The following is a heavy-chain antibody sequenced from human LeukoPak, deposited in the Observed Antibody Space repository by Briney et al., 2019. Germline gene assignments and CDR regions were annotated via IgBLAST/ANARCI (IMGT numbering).Heavy chain of an antibody. V-gene: IGHV4-59*01. J-gene: IGHJ4*02. CDR1: GGSISSYY. Sequence: SETLSLTCTVSGGSISSYYWSWIRQPPGKGLEWIGYIYYSGSTNYNPSLKSRVTISVDTSKNQFSLKLSSVTAADTAVYYCARDVVRVGATGGGGYWGQGTLVTVSS. CDR3: ARDVVRVGATGGGGY. CDR2: IYYSGST. D-gene: IGHD1-26*01.